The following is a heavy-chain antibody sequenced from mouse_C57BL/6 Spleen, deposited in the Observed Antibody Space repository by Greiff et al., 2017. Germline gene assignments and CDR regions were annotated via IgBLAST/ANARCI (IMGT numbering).Heavy chain of an antibody. V-gene: IGHV1-55*01. D-gene: IGHD1-1*01. J-gene: IGHJ2*01. CDR3: ARQNYGSSYVTY. Sequence: QVQLQQPGAELVKPGASVKMSCKASGYTFTSYWITWVKQRPGQGLEWIGDIYPGSGSTNYNEKFKSKATLTVDTSSSTAYMQLSSLTAEDSAVYYCARQNYGSSYVTYWGQGTTLTVSS. CDR1: GYTFTSYW. CDR2: IYPGSGST.